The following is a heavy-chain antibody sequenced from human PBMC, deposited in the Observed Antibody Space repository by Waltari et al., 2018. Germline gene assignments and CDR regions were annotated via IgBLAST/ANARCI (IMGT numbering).Heavy chain of an antibody. J-gene: IGHJ4*02. CDR1: GFTFSSYA. V-gene: IGHV3-30-3*01. D-gene: IGHD6-13*01. CDR3: ALRRYSSSWDY. CDR2: ISYDGSNK. Sequence: QVQLVESGGGVVQPGRSLRLSCAASGFTFSSYAMHRVRQAPGKGLEWVAVISYDGSNKYYADSVKGRFTISRDNSKNTLYLQMNSLRAEDTAVYYCALRRYSSSWDYWGQGTLVTVSS.